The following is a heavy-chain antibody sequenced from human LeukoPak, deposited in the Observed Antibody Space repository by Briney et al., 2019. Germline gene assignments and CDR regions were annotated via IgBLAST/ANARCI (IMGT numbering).Heavy chain of an antibody. V-gene: IGHV4-59*01. J-gene: IGHJ6*03. D-gene: IGHD2-2*01. CDR1: GGSISSYY. Sequence: SETLSLTCTVSGGSISSYYWSWIRQPPGKGLEWIGYIYYSGSTNYNPSLKSRVTISVDTSKNQFSLKLSSVTAADTDVYYCARGWYCSSTSCYPCYMDVWGKGTTVTVSS. CDR2: IYYSGST. CDR3: ARGWYCSSTSCYPCYMDV.